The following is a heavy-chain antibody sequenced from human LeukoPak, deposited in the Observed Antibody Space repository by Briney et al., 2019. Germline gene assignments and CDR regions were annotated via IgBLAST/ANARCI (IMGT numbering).Heavy chain of an antibody. D-gene: IGHD6-13*01. CDR3: AKLAAAGPRNRFDP. V-gene: IGHV3-30*02. J-gene: IGHJ5*02. Sequence: GGSLRLSCAASGFTFSSYGMHWVRQAPGKGLEWVAFIRYDGSNKYYADSVKGRFTISRDNSKNTLYLQMNSLRAEDTAVYYCAKLAAAGPRNRFDPWGQGTLVTVSS. CDR1: GFTFSSYG. CDR2: IRYDGSNK.